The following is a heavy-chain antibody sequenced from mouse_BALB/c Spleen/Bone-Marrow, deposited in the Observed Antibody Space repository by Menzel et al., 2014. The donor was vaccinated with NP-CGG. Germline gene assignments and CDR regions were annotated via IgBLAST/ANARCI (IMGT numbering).Heavy chain of an antibody. V-gene: IGHV14-3*02. CDR1: GFNIKDTY. CDR2: IDPANGNT. Sequence: EVQLVESGAELVKPGASVKLSCTASGFNIKDTYMHWVKQRPEQGLGWIGRIDPANGNTKYDPKFQGKATITADTSSNKACLQVSSLTSEDTAGYYGSSYAMDYWGQGTSVTVSS. CDR3: SSYAMDY. J-gene: IGHJ4*01.